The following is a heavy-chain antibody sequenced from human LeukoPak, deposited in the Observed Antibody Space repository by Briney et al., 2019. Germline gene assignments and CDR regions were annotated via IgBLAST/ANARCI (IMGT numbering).Heavy chain of an antibody. Sequence: ASVKVSCKASGYTFTGYYMHWVRQAPGQGLEWMGWINPNSGGTNYAQKFQGRVTMTRDTSISTAYMELSRLRSDDTAVYYCARDTSYYDILTGFTPPSGPDHWGQGTLVTVSS. CDR1: GYTFTGYY. CDR3: ARDTSYYDILTGFTPPSGPDH. J-gene: IGHJ5*02. V-gene: IGHV1-2*02. CDR2: INPNSGGT. D-gene: IGHD3-9*01.